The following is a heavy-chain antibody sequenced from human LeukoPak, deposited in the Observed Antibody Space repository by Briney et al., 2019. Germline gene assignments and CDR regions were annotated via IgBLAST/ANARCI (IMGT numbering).Heavy chain of an antibody. J-gene: IGHJ4*02. V-gene: IGHV3-48*01. CDR3: AREHNDILTGFYIGLDC. CDR2: INSHSTTI. D-gene: IGHD3-9*01. CDR1: GITFSAYT. Sequence: PGGSLRLSCAASGITFSAYTMNWVRQAPGKGLEWVSYINSHSTTIYYADSVKGRFTISRDNAKNTLYLQMGSLRAEDMAVFYCAREHNDILTGFYIGLDCWGQGTLVTVSS.